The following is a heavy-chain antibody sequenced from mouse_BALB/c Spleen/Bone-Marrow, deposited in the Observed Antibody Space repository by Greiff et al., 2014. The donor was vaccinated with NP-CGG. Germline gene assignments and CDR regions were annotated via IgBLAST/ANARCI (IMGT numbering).Heavy chain of an antibody. CDR1: GFDFSRYW. D-gene: IGHD2-3*01. J-gene: IGHJ3*01. CDR2: INPDSSTI. Sequence: DVMLVESGGGLVQPGGSLKLSCAASGFDFSRYWMSWVRQAPGKGLEWIGEINPDSSTINYTPSLKDKFIISRDNAKKTLYLQMSKVRSEDTALYYCARLGYYGGCAYWGQGTLVTVSA. V-gene: IGHV4-1*02. CDR3: ARLGYYGGCAY.